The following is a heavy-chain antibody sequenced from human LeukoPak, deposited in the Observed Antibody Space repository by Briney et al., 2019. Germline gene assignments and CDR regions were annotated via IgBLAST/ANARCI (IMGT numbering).Heavy chain of an antibody. J-gene: IGHJ4*02. V-gene: IGHV1-69*13. D-gene: IGHD3-22*01. CDR3: ARANYYYDSSGYPPGGY. CDR1: EGTFSSYA. Sequence: SVKVSCKASEGTFSSYAISWVRQAPGQGLEWMGGIIPIFGTANYAQKFQGRVTITADESTSTAYMELSSLRSEDTAVYYCARANYYYDSSGYPPGGYWGQGTLVTVSS. CDR2: IIPIFGTA.